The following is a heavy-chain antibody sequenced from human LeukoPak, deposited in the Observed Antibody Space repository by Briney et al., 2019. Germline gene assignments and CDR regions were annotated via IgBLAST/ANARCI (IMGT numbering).Heavy chain of an antibody. J-gene: IGHJ4*01. CDR1: GGSVGSTTYY. CDR3: ARVAYSGYDSIY. CDR2: IDYRGTP. V-gene: IGHV4-39*01. D-gene: IGHD5-12*01. Sequence: KPSETLSLTCTVSGGSVGSTTYYWGWIRQPPGKGLEWIGHIDYRGTPYYNPSLKSRVAISADTSKNQFSLKLSSVTAADTAVYYCARVAYSGYDSIYWGQGTLVTVSS.